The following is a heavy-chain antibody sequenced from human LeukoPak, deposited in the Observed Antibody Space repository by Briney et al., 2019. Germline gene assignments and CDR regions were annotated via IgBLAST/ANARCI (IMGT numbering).Heavy chain of an antibody. J-gene: IGHJ4*02. V-gene: IGHV1-2*02. Sequence: ASVKVSCKASGYTFTGYYMHWVRQAPGQGLEWMGWINPNSGGTNYAQKFQGRVTMTRDTSISTAYMELSRLRAEDTAVYYCAKAPIGYTIFGVRDSYFDYWGQGTLVTVSS. D-gene: IGHD3-3*01. CDR2: INPNSGGT. CDR1: GYTFTGYY. CDR3: AKAPIGYTIFGVRDSYFDY.